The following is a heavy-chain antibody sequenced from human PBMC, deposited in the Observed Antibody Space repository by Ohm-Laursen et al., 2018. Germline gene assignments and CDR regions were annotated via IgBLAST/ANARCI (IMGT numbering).Heavy chain of an antibody. D-gene: IGHD6-19*01. CDR1: GLTFSSYA. CDR2: ISGSGGST. Sequence: GSLRLSCSASGLTFSSYAMSWVRQAPGKGLEWVSAISGSGGSTYYADSVKGRFTISRDNSKNTLYLQMNSLRAEDTAVYYCAKGLAVAGECFDYWGQGTLVTVSS. J-gene: IGHJ4*02. CDR3: AKGLAVAGECFDY. V-gene: IGHV3-23*01.